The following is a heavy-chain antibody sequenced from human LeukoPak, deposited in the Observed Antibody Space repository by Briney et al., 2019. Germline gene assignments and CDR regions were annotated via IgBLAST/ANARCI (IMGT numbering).Heavy chain of an antibody. CDR3: ARDPEGSGNWFDL. CDR2: ISHNGGT. D-gene: IGHD2-15*01. Sequence: SETLSLTCSVSGYSTSSDFWSWIRQPPGKGLEWIGYISHNGGTNYNPSLKSRVTISIDTSKNQFSLRLTSVTAADTAIYYCARDPEGSGNWFDLWGQGTLVIVSS. V-gene: IGHV4-59*01. CDR1: GYSTSSDF. J-gene: IGHJ5*02.